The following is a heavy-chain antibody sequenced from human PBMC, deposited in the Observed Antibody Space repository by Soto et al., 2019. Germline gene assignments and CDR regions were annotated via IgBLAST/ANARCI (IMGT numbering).Heavy chain of an antibody. Sequence: GGSLRLSCAASGVPFSSYAMSWVRQAPGKGLDWVSAITGSGGSTYYAASVKGRFTTTRDNSKNTLYLQRXSLRAEDTAGYICANVLTTATIPYSFHYWGQGTLLTVYS. D-gene: IGHD4-17*01. J-gene: IGHJ4*02. V-gene: IGHV3-23*01. CDR1: GVPFSSYA. CDR2: ITGSGGST. CDR3: ANVLTTATIPYSFHY.